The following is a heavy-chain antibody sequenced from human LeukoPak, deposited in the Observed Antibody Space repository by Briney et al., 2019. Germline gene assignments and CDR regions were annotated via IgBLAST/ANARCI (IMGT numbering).Heavy chain of an antibody. J-gene: IGHJ4*02. CDR3: ARDGNDYGDYAIDY. V-gene: IGHV1-69*06. D-gene: IGHD4-17*01. Sequence: SVKVSCKASGGTFSSYAISWVRQAPGQGPEWMGGIISIFGTANYAQKFQGRVTITADKSTSTAYMELSSLRSEDTAVYYCARDGNDYGDYAIDYWGQGTLVTVSS. CDR1: GGTFSSYA. CDR2: IISIFGTA.